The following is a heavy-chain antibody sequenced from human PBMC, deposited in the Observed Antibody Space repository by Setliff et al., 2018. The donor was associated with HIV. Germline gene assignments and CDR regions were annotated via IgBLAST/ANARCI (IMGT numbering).Heavy chain of an antibody. D-gene: IGHD6-19*01. CDR2: IHTSGNT. CDR1: GPSINIHY. Sequence: PSETLSLTCTVSGPSINIHYWSWIRQPAGKGLQWIGRIHTSGNTNYNPSLKSRVTISVDTSKSQFSLKLSSLTAADTAVYYCARGRTQWPNYNYFDPWGLGTLVTVSS. CDR3: ARGRTQWPNYNYFDP. V-gene: IGHV4-4*07. J-gene: IGHJ5*02.